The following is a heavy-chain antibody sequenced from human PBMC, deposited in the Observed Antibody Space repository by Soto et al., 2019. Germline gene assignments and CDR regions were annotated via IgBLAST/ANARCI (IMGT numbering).Heavy chain of an antibody. D-gene: IGHD6-19*01. J-gene: IGHJ6*02. CDR1: GFTFSSYA. CDR3: ARASVEAVAGLYYYYYYYYGMDV. Sequence: GSLRLSCAASGFTFSSYAMHWFRQAPGKGLEWVAVISYDGSNKYYADSVKGRFTISRDNSKNTLYLQMNSLRAEDTAVYYCARASVEAVAGLYYYYYYYYGMDVWGQGTTVTAP. V-gene: IGHV3-30-3*01. CDR2: ISYDGSNK.